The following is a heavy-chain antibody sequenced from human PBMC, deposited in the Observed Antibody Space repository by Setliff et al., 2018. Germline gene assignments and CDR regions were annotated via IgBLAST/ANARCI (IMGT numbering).Heavy chain of an antibody. CDR1: GGSITSSSYY. Sequence: KTSETLSLTCTVSGGSITSSSYYWGWVRQPPGKGLEWIGTIFWSGTTYYNPSLNSRGTISVDTSRDQFSLRLSSVTAADTAVYFCAYGDYSSSSIDFWGQGILVTVSS. J-gene: IGHJ4*02. CDR3: AYGDYSSSSIDF. CDR2: IFWSGTT. D-gene: IGHD6-6*01. V-gene: IGHV4-39*07.